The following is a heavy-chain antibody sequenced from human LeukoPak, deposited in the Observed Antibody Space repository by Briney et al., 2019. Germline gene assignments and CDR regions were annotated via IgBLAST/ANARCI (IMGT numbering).Heavy chain of an antibody. V-gene: IGHV4-59*08. CDR3: ARLYDSSGYYYPFDY. J-gene: IGHJ4*02. CDR1: GGSISSYY. Sequence: PSETLSLTCTVSGGSISSYYWSWIRQPPGKGLEWIGDIYYSGSTNYNPSHKSRVTISVDTFKNHFSLKLSSVTAADTAVYYCARLYDSSGYYYPFDYWGQGTLVTVSS. D-gene: IGHD3-22*01. CDR2: IYYSGST.